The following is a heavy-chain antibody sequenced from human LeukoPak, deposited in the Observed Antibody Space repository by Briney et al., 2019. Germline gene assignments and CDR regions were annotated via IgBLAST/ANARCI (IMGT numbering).Heavy chain of an antibody. Sequence: PSETLSLTCTVSGGSISSSSYYWGWIRQPPGKGLEWIGEINHSGSTNYNPSLKSRVTISVDTSKNQFSLKLSSVTAADTAVYYCARREGSYYYYYYMDVWGKGTTVTVSS. CDR3: ARREGSYYYYYYMDV. V-gene: IGHV4-39*07. CDR1: GGSISSSSYY. D-gene: IGHD1-26*01. CDR2: INHSGST. J-gene: IGHJ6*03.